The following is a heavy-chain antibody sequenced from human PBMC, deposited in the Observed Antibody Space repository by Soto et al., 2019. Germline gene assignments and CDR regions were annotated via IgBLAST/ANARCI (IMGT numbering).Heavy chain of an antibody. CDR3: ARVGVSAMPY. J-gene: IGHJ4*02. V-gene: IGHV4-34*01. CDR1: GGSFSGYY. D-gene: IGHD2-2*01. Sequence: SETLSLTCAVYGGSFSGYYWSWIRQPPGKGLECIGEINHSGSTNYNPSLKGRVTISVDTSKNQFSLKLSSVTAADTAVYYCARVGVSAMPYWGQGTLVTVSS. CDR2: INHSGST.